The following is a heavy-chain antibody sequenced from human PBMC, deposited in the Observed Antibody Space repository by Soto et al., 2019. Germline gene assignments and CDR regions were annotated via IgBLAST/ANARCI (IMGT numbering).Heavy chain of an antibody. J-gene: IGHJ5*02. CDR3: ARGGGYYPNWFDP. V-gene: IGHV1-69*13. Sequence: SVKVSCKASGGTFSSYAISWLRQAPGQGLEWMGGIIPIFGTANYAQKFQGRVTITADESTSTAYMELSSLRSEDTAVYYCARGGGYYPNWFDPWGQGTLVTVSS. D-gene: IGHD3-22*01. CDR1: GGTFSSYA. CDR2: IIPIFGTA.